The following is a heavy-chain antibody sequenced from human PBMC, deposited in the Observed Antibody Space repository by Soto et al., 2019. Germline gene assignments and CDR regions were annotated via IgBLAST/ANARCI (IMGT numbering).Heavy chain of an antibody. D-gene: IGHD4-17*01. V-gene: IGHV4-31*09. CDR1: GGSISSGGYY. CDR2: FNYSGST. Sequence: SETLSLTCTVSGGSISSGGYYWRWIRQHPEKGLEWIGYFNYSGSTYYNPSLRSRVTISVDESKDQFSLNLTSVTAADTAVYYCVRGASGTTNDYWGQGTLVTVSS. J-gene: IGHJ4*02. CDR3: VRGASGTTNDY.